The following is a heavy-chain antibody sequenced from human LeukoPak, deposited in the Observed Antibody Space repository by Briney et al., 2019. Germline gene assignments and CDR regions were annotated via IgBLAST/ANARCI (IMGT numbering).Heavy chain of an antibody. Sequence: PSETLSLTCTVSGGSLSSYYWSWIRQPPGKGLEWIGYIYYSGSTNYNPSLKSRVTISVDTSKNQFSLKLSSVTAADTAVYYCARLGYSYGLGYYYYMDVWGKGTTVTVSS. D-gene: IGHD5-18*01. CDR3: ARLGYSYGLGYYYYMDV. CDR2: IYYSGST. J-gene: IGHJ6*03. CDR1: GGSLSSYY. V-gene: IGHV4-59*01.